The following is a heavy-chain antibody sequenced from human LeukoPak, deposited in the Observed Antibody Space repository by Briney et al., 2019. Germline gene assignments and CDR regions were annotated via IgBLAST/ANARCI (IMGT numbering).Heavy chain of an antibody. CDR1: GFTFSSYS. V-gene: IGHV3-48*04. Sequence: GGSLRLSCAASGFTFSSYSMNWVRQAPGKGLEWVSYISSSSSTIYYADSVKGRFTISRDNAKNSLYLQMNSLRAEDTAVYYCASIRSGSYSDYWGQGTLVTVSS. CDR3: ASIRSGSYSDY. D-gene: IGHD1-26*01. J-gene: IGHJ4*02. CDR2: ISSSSSTI.